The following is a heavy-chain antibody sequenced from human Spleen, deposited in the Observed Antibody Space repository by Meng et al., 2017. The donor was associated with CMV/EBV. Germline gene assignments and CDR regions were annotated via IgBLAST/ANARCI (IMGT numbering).Heavy chain of an antibody. CDR2: ISGNGGNT. CDR1: GFTFSSYW. CDR3: AKRRGANSGDFDY. J-gene: IGHJ4*02. D-gene: IGHD4-23*01. V-gene: IGHV3-23*01. Sequence: GESLKISCAASGFTFSSYWMSWVRQAPGKGLEWVSAISGNGGNTYHADSVKGRFTISRDNSKNTVHLQMNSLRVEDTAVYYCAKRRGANSGDFDYWGQGTLVTVSS.